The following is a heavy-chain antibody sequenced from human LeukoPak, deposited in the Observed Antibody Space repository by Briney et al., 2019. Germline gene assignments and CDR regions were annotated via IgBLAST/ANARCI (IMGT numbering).Heavy chain of an antibody. J-gene: IGHJ3*02. Sequence: SVKVSCKASGGTFSSYAISWVRRAPGQGLEWMGGIIPIFGTANYAQKFQGRVTITADKSTSTAYMELSSLRSEDTAVYYCARGWRGDYDAFDIWGQGTMVTVSS. V-gene: IGHV1-69*06. CDR1: GGTFSSYA. CDR3: ARGWRGDYDAFDI. D-gene: IGHD4-17*01. CDR2: IIPIFGTA.